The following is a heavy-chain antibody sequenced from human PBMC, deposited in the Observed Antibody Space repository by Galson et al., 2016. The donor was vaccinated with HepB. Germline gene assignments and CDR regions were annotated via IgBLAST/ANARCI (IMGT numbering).Heavy chain of an antibody. V-gene: IGHV3-23*01. CDR1: GFSFYAYA. CDR3: ARGDGFLTYYYGMDV. D-gene: IGHD3-10*01. J-gene: IGHJ6*04. Sequence: SLRLSCAASGFSFYAYAMYWVRQAPGKGLEWVSGISASGSDTYYADSVKGRFTISSDNGGNSLYLQMNSLRVEDTAVFYCARGDGFLTYYYGMDVWGKGTTVTVSS. CDR2: ISASGSDT.